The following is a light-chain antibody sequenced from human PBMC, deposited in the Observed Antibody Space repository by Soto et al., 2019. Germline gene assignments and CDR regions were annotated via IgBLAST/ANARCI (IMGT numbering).Light chain of an antibody. J-gene: IGLJ1*01. CDR2: NVS. CDR1: SSDVGAFNF. Sequence: QSALTQPASVSGSPGQSITISCTGTSSDVGAFNFVTWYQQHPGKAPKLIICNVSERPSGVSNRFSGSKSGNTASLTIAGLQAEDEADYYCSSYAGSSNVFGTGTKDTVL. CDR3: SSYAGSSNV. V-gene: IGLV2-14*01.